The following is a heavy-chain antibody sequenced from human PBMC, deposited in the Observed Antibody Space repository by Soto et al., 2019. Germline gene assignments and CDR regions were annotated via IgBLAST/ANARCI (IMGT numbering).Heavy chain of an antibody. Sequence: GGSLRLSCAAAGFTFSSYWMRWVRQAPGKGLGWVAKIKQDGSEKYYVDSVKGRFTISRDNAKNSLYLQMNSLRDEDTAVYYCASTRTVVNYFDYWGQGTLVTVSS. CDR2: IKQDGSEK. CDR1: GFTFSSYW. CDR3: ASTRTVVNYFDY. D-gene: IGHD2-15*01. V-gene: IGHV3-7*01. J-gene: IGHJ4*02.